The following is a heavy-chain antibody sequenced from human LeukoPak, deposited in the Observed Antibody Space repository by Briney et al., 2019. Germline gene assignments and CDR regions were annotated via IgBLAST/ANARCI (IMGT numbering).Heavy chain of an antibody. CDR1: GGSISSYY. D-gene: IGHD6-13*01. CDR2: IYTSGST. Sequence: PSETLSLTXTVSGGSISSYYWSWIRQPPGKGLEWIGRIYTSGSTNYNPSLKSRVTMSVDTSKNQFSLKLSSVTAADTAVYYCARESSSSWYVFLDYWGQGTLVTVSS. J-gene: IGHJ4*02. CDR3: ARESSSSWYVFLDY. V-gene: IGHV4-4*07.